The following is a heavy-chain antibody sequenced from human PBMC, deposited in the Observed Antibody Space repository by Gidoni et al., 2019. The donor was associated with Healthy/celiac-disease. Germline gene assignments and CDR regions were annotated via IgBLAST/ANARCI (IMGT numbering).Heavy chain of an antibody. CDR2: IIPILGIA. J-gene: IGHJ4*02. Sequence: VQLVQSGAVVKKPGSSVKVSCQASGGTFRSYTISWVRQAPGQGLEWMGRIIPILGIANYAQKFKGRVTMTADKSTSTDYMELSSLRSEETAVYYCARVGRWLQEGYWGQGTLVTVSS. D-gene: IGHD5-12*01. CDR1: GGTFRSYT. V-gene: IGHV1-69*02. CDR3: ARVGRWLQEGY.